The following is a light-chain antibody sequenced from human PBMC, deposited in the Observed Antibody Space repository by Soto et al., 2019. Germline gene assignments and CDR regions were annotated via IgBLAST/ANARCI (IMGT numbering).Light chain of an antibody. CDR1: QGIISN. CDR2: GAS. V-gene: IGKV3-15*01. CDR3: QQYYDWPRT. Sequence: ETVMTQSPVTLSVSPGERVTLSCRASQGIISNLAWYQQKRGQAPRVLIYGASTRATGVPDRFSGSGSGTEFPLTITSLQSEDSAIYYCQQYYDWPRTFGQGTNVEIK. J-gene: IGKJ1*01.